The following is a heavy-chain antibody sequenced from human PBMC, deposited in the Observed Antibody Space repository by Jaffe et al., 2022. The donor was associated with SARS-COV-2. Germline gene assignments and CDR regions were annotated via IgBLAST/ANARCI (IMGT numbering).Heavy chain of an antibody. V-gene: IGHV3-33*01. D-gene: IGHD2-21*02. J-gene: IGHJ3*02. CDR1: GFTFSSFG. Sequence: QMQLVESGGGVVQPGRSLRLSCVASGFTFSSFGMHWVRQAPGKGLEWVAVIWYDGSDKYYRDSVKGRFTISRDNSKSTLYLQMNSLSAEDTAVYYCAREGDFTGSNAFDIWGQGTMVTVSP. CDR3: AREGDFTGSNAFDI. CDR2: IWYDGSDK.